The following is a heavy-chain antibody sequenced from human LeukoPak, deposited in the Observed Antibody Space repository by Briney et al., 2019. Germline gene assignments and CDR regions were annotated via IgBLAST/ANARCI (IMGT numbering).Heavy chain of an antibody. CDR1: GYRFSDYW. CDR3: ARRGGRIPSPLFDY. J-gene: IGHJ4*02. V-gene: IGHV5-51*01. D-gene: IGHD1-26*01. Sequence: GESLKISCKGSGYRFSDYWIGWVRQVPGRGLEWMGIIYPDDSNTRYSPSFQGQVTLSTDKSTHTAYLQWSSLEASDSAVYYCARRGGRIPSPLFDYWGQGTQVTVSS. CDR2: IYPDDSNT.